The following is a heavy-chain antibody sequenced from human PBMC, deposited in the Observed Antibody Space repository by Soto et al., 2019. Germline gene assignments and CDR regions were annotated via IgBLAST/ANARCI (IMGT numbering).Heavy chain of an antibody. J-gene: IGHJ6*02. CDR3: ARGGNLPYYYYGMDV. Sequence: EVQLVESGGGLVQPGGSLRLSCAASGFTFSSYSMNWVRQAPGKGREWVSYIRSSSSTIYYADSVKGRFTISRDNAKNSLDLQMNSLRDEDTAVYYCARGGNLPYYYYGMDVWGQGTTVTVSS. CDR1: GFTFSSYS. CDR2: IRSSSSTI. D-gene: IGHD4-4*01. V-gene: IGHV3-48*02.